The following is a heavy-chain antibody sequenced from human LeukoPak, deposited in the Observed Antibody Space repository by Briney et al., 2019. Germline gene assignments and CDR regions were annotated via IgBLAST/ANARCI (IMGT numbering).Heavy chain of an antibody. D-gene: IGHD6-13*01. CDR2: IVVGSGNT. Sequence: SVKVSCKASGFTFTSSAMQWVRQARGQRLEWIGWIVVGSGNTNYAQKFQERVTIARDMSTSTAYMELSSLRSEDTAVYYCAAAAGREGYAFDIWGQGTMVTVSS. J-gene: IGHJ3*02. CDR1: GFTFTSSA. V-gene: IGHV1-58*02. CDR3: AAAAGREGYAFDI.